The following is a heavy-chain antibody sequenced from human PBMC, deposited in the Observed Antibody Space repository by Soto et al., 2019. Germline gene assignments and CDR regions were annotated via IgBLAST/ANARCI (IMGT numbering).Heavy chain of an antibody. CDR3: VRGPSHGAFDI. Sequence: QVQLVESGGDVVQSGRSLRLSCAASGSTFSSYDIHWVGQAPGKGLQWVAHISPDGNNAYYADSVKGRFTISRDNARNTVYLEVNSLRPEATAVYHCVRGPSHGAFDIWGQGTLVTVSS. CDR1: GSTFSSYD. V-gene: IGHV3-30-3*01. CDR2: ISPDGNNA. J-gene: IGHJ3*02.